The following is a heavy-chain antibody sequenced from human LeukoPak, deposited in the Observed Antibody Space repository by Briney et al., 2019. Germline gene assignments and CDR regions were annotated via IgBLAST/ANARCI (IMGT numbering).Heavy chain of an antibody. CDR2: INPNSGGT. CDR3: ARSRWELAIDY. Sequence: ASVTVSCKASGYTFTGYYMHWVRQAPGQGLEWMGWINPNSGGTNYAQKFQGRVTMTRDTSISTAYMELSRLRSDDTAVYYCARSRWELAIDYWAREPWSPSPQ. CDR1: GYTFTGYY. V-gene: IGHV1-2*02. J-gene: IGHJ4*02. D-gene: IGHD1-26*01.